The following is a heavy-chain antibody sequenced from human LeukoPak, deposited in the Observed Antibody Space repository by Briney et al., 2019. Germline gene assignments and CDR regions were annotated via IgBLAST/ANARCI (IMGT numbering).Heavy chain of an antibody. CDR2: FSYDGSTK. Sequence: GGSLRLSCAASGFTFSTYAMHWVRQAPGKGLEWVALFSYDGSTKYYADSVKGRFTISRDNSKKSLYLQMNSLGAEDTAVYYCVKGYYDFDYWGQGTLVTVSS. CDR3: VKGYYDFDY. V-gene: IGHV3-30-3*01. CDR1: GFTFSTYA. J-gene: IGHJ4*02. D-gene: IGHD3-3*01.